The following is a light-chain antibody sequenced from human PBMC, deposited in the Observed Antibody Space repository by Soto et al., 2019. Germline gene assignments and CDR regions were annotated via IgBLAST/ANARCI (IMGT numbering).Light chain of an antibody. J-gene: IGKJ4*01. Sequence: EIVLTQSPATLSLSPGERATLSCRADQSISSYLAWFRQKPGQAPRLLIYDASNRATGIPARFSGSGSGTDFTLTISSLEPEDFAVYYCQQRSKWPLTFGGGTKVEVK. CDR3: QQRSKWPLT. CDR2: DAS. CDR1: QSISSY. V-gene: IGKV3-11*01.